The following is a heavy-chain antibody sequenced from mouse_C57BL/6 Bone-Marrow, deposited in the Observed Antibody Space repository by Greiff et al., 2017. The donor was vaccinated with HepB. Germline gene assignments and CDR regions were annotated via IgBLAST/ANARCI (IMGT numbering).Heavy chain of an antibody. CDR1: GYTFTDYN. CDR3: ARGQLRLLYAMDY. CDR2: INPNNGGT. Sequence: DVKLQESGPELVKPGASVKIPCKASGYTFTDYNMDWVKQSHGKSLEWIGDINPNNGGTIYNQKFKGKATLTVDKSSSTAYMELRSLPSEDTAVYYCARGQLRLLYAMDYWGQGTSVTVSS. D-gene: IGHD3-2*02. V-gene: IGHV1-18*01. J-gene: IGHJ4*01.